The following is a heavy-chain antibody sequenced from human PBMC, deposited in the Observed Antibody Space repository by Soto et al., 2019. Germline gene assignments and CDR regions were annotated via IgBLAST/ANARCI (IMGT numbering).Heavy chain of an antibody. CDR2: IIPIFGTA. V-gene: IGHV1-69*01. Sequence: VKVSSEARRGTFRSNARSWVRQAPGQGLEWMGGIIPIFGTANYAQKFQGRVRITADESTSTAYMELSSLRSEDTAVYYCARDYGSGWAYSGGFDYWGQGTLVIVSS. D-gene: IGHD6-19*01. J-gene: IGHJ4*02. CDR1: RGTFRSNA. CDR3: ARDYGSGWAYSGGFDY.